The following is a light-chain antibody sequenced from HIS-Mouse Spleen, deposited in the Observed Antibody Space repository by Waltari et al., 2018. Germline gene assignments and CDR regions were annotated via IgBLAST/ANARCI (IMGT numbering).Light chain of an antibody. Sequence: ELVLPQSPATLSLSPGERSPLSGRASQSVSSYLAWYQQKPGQAPRLLIYDASNRATGIPARFSGSGSGTDFTLTISSLEPEDFAVYYCQQRSNWLTFGGGTKVEIK. CDR2: DAS. CDR3: QQRSNWLT. CDR1: QSVSSY. J-gene: IGKJ4*01. V-gene: IGKV3-11*01.